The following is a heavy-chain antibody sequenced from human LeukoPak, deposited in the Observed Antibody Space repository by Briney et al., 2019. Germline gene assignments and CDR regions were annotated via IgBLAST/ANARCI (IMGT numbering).Heavy chain of an antibody. Sequence: SETLSLTCTVSGGSISSGGYYSRWIRHHPGKGLEWIGYSYYSGSTNYNPSLKSRVTISLDTSKNQFSLKLSSVTAADTAVYYCARGAAAAGPRWGQGTLVTVSS. D-gene: IGHD6-13*01. CDR3: ARGAAAAGPR. J-gene: IGHJ4*02. CDR1: GGSISSGGYY. V-gene: IGHV4-31*02. CDR2: SYYSGST.